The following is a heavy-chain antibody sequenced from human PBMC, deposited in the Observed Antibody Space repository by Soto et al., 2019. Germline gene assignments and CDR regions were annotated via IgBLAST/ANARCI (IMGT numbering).Heavy chain of an antibody. CDR2: ISYDGSYK. D-gene: IGHD2-8*01. V-gene: IGHV3-30-3*01. CDR1: GFPFRSYA. CDR3: ARYGDIVRMVYAFWFDP. J-gene: IGHJ5*02. Sequence: QVQLVESGGGVVQPGRSLSLSCAASGFPFRSYAMHWVRQAPGKGLEWGAVISYDGSYKYYADSVKGRFTISRDNSKNTMYLQMNSLRAEDTAGYYCARYGDIVRMVYAFWFDPWGQGTLVTVSS.